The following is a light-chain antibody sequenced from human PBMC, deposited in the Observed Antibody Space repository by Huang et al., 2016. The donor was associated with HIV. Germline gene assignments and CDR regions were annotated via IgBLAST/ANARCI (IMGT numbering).Light chain of an antibody. CDR2: DAA. CDR3: QLRSTWPGDT. V-gene: IGKV3-11*01. Sequence: EIVLTQSPATLSLSPGERATLSCRASQTVSSYLAWYQQKPGQAPRLLIYDAANRATGIPARVSGSGSGTDFTLTISSLEPEDFAGYYCQLRSTWPGDTFGGGTKVEIK. J-gene: IGKJ4*01. CDR1: QTVSSY.